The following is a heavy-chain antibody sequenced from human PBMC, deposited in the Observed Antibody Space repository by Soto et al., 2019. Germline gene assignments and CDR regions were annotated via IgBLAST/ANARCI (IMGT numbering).Heavy chain of an antibody. V-gene: IGHV3-7*01. D-gene: IGHD5-12*01. CDR2: IKQDGSEK. Sequence: LRLSCAASGFTFSSYWMSWVRQAPGKGLEWVANIKQDGSEKYYVDSVKGRFTISRDNAKNSLYLQMNSLRAEDTAVYYCAGDSGYDYYYYYGMDVWGQGTTVTVSS. CDR3: AGDSGYDYYYYYGMDV. J-gene: IGHJ6*02. CDR1: GFTFSSYW.